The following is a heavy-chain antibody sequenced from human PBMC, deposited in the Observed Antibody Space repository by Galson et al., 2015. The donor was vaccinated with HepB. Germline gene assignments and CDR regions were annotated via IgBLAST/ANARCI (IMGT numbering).Heavy chain of an antibody. J-gene: IGHJ6*02. CDR2: INQDGSSK. D-gene: IGHD3-10*01. V-gene: IGHV3-7*03. Sequence: SLRLSCAASGFTFSSYWMNWVRRAPGKGLEWVAHINQDGSSKYYVDSVKGRFTISRDNAKDSVYLQLDSLRAEDTAVYYCARRISLVRGIITKPDYYYGMDVWGQGTTVTVAS. CDR3: ARRISLVRGIITKPDYYYGMDV. CDR1: GFTFSSYW.